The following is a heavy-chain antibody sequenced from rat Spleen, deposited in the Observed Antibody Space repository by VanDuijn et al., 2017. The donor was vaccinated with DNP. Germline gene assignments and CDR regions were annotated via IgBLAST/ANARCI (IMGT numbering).Heavy chain of an antibody. CDR1: GFTFSSFP. CDR2: ISYDGSST. D-gene: IGHD1-11*01. V-gene: IGHV5-29*01. J-gene: IGHJ2*01. Sequence: EVQLVESGGGLVQPGRSLKLSCAASGFTFSSFPMAWVRQAPTKGLEWVATISYDGSSTWYRDSVKGRFTISRDNAKSTLYLQMDSLRSEDTATYYCARHEATEGIDFDYWGQGVMVTVSS. CDR3: ARHEATEGIDFDY.